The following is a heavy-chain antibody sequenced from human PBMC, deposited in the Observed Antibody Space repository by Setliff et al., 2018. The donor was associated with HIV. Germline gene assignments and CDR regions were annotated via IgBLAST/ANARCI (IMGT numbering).Heavy chain of an antibody. CDR2: MSYSGST. Sequence: ETLSLTCTVSGGSISSYFWSWIRQPPGKGLEWIGYMSYSGSTYYNPSLKSRIIMSVDTSKNQFSLKLSSVTAADTALYYCARSDSYCAGDCYGVDGVDAFDIWGQGAMVTVSS. V-gene: IGHV4-59*01. D-gene: IGHD2-21*02. CDR3: ARSDSYCAGDCYGVDGVDAFDI. J-gene: IGHJ3*02. CDR1: GGSISSYF.